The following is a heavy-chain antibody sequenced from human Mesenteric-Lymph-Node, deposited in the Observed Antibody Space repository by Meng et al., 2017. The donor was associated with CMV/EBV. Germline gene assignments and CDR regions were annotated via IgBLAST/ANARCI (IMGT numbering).Heavy chain of an antibody. CDR3: ARGVGTEYQLLPLRY. V-gene: IGHV3-7*03. CDR2: INQDGSEK. J-gene: IGHJ4*02. CDR1: GFTFSTYW. D-gene: IGHD2-2*01. Sequence: GGSLRLSCAASGFTFSTYWMTWVRQAPGTGLEWVANINQDGSEKYYVDSVKGRFTISRDNSKNTLYLQMNSLRAEDTAVYYCARGVGTEYQLLPLRYWGQGTLVTVSS.